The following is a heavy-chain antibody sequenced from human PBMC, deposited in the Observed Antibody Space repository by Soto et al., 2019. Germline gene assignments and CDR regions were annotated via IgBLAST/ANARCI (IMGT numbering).Heavy chain of an antibody. Sequence: QVQLQESGPGLVKPSQTLSLSCTLSGDSISSGNYYWGWIRHSPGKGLEWIAYINYSGSTYWNQSLRGRITMSVDTWKNQFSLKLRSVTAADTAVYYCARVPPGSGTYFNSCHVMDGWGQGTTVTVSS. V-gene: IGHV4-30-4*01. J-gene: IGHJ6*02. D-gene: IGHD3-10*01. CDR3: ARVPPGSGTYFNSCHVMDG. CDR1: GDSISSGNYY. CDR2: INYSGST.